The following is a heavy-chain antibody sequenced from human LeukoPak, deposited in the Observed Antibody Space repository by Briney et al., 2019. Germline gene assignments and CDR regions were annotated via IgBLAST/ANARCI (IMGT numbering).Heavy chain of an antibody. CDR3: ARDTLPYYYDSSGYS. D-gene: IGHD3-22*01. Sequence: SVKVSCKASGGTFSSYAISWVRQAPGQGLEWMGGIIPIFGTANYAQKFQGRVTITADESTSTAHMELSSLRSEDTAVYYCARDTLPYYYDSSGYSWGQGTLVTVSS. V-gene: IGHV1-69*13. J-gene: IGHJ4*02. CDR2: IIPIFGTA. CDR1: GGTFSSYA.